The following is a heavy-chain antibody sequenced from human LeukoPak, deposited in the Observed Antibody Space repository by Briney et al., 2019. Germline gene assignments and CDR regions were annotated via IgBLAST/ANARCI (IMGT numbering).Heavy chain of an antibody. CDR1: GYSFTSCW. V-gene: IGHV5-51*01. CDR2: IYPGDSDT. Sequence: GESLKISCKGSGYSFTSCWIGWVRQMPGKGLEWMGIIYPGDSDTRYSPSFQGQVTISADKSISTAYLRWSGLKASDTATYYCARQPKIVGASRDAFDIWGQGTMVTVSS. CDR3: ARQPKIVGASRDAFDI. D-gene: IGHD1-26*01. J-gene: IGHJ3*02.